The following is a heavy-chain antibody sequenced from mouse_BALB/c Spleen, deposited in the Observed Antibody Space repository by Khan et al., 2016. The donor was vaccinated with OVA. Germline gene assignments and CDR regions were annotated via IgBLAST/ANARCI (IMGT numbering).Heavy chain of an antibody. J-gene: IGHJ2*01. CDR1: GFNIKDTY. Sequence: EVELVESGAELVKPGASVKLSCTASGFNIKDTYMHWVKQRPEQGLEWIGRIDPANGNTKYDPKFQGKATITAETSSNTASLQLSSLTSEGTAVYYCATYFFGSRRYFDYWGQGTTLTVSS. D-gene: IGHD1-1*01. CDR3: ATYFFGSRRYFDY. V-gene: IGHV14-3*02. CDR2: IDPANGNT.